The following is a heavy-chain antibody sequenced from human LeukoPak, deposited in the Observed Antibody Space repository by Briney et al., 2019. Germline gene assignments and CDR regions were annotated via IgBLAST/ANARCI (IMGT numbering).Heavy chain of an antibody. Sequence: GGSLRLSCAASGFTFSSYGMHWVRQTPGKGLEWVAFIRYDGSNKFYVDSVKGRFTISRDNSKSTLYLQMTSLRSEDTAVYYCARVPTAWSGYYPFDYWGQGTLVTVSS. V-gene: IGHV3-30*02. CDR2: IRYDGSNK. J-gene: IGHJ4*02. CDR3: ARVPTAWSGYYPFDY. CDR1: GFTFSSYG. D-gene: IGHD3-3*01.